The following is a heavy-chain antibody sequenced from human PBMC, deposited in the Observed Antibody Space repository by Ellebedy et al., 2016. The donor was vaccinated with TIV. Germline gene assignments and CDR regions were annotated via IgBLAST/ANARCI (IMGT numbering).Heavy chain of an antibody. CDR1: GFTFSSFA. D-gene: IGHD3-22*01. CDR2: ISGDGVST. J-gene: IGHJ4*02. V-gene: IGHV3-23*01. CDR3: AKGSSSGFNYDRVGFEY. Sequence: GGSLRLSCAASGFTFSSFAMHWVRQAPGKGLEWLSVISGDGVSTYHADSVKGRLTITRDNSKNTLYLQMNRLRTEDTAVYFCAKGSSSGFNYDRVGFEYWGQGTMVTVSS.